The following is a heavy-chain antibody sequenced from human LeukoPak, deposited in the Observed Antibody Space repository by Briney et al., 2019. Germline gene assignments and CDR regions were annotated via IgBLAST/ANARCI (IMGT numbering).Heavy chain of an antibody. J-gene: IGHJ3*01. CDR1: GFTFTSSA. V-gene: IGHV1-58*02. CDR2: IVVGSGNT. D-gene: IGHD3-22*01. CDR3: AAAKWHYYDSSHHLEL. Sequence: ASVKVSCKASGFTFTSSAMQWVRQARGQRLEWIGWIVVGSGNTNYAQKFQERVTITRDMSTSTAYMELSSLRSEDTAVYYRAAAKWHYYDSSHHLELWGQGTMVTVSS.